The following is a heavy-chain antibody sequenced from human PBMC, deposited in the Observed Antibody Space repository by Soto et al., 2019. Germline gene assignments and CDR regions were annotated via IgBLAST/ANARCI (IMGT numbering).Heavy chain of an antibody. CDR1: GGSVTSGNYY. CDR2: IYYSGST. D-gene: IGHD2-21*02. V-gene: IGHV4-61*01. J-gene: IGHJ4*02. Sequence: SETLSLTCTVTGGSVTSGNYYWSWIRQPPGKGLEWIGHIYYSGSTNYNPSLKSRVTISVDASKNQFSLKLSSVTAADTAIYYCARGPVVTPFVDYWGQGTLVTVSS. CDR3: ARGPVVTPFVDY.